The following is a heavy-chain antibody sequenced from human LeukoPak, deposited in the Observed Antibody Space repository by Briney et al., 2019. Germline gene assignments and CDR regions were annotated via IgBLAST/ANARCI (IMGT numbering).Heavy chain of an antibody. Sequence: LGGALRLSCAASGFTFSSYAMSWVRQAPGKGLEWVSAISGSGGSTYYADSVKGRFTISRDNSKNTLYLQMNSLRAEDTAVYYCAKTNWNYTNNWFDPWGQGTLVTVSS. D-gene: IGHD1-7*01. CDR3: AKTNWNYTNNWFDP. J-gene: IGHJ5*02. CDR1: GFTFSSYA. V-gene: IGHV3-23*01. CDR2: ISGSGGST.